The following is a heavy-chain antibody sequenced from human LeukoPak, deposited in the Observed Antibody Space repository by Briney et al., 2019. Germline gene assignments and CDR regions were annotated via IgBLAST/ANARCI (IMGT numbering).Heavy chain of an antibody. CDR2: IYSGGST. CDR1: GFTVSVNY. CDR3: ARDGSYARSFDY. D-gene: IGHD2-2*01. V-gene: IGHV3-53*01. J-gene: IGHJ4*02. Sequence: PGGSLRLSXAASGFTVSVNYMSWVRQAPGKGLEWVSVIYSGGSTYYADSVKGRFTISRDNSKNTVYLQMSSLRAEDTAVYYCARDGSYARSFDYWGQGTLVTVSS.